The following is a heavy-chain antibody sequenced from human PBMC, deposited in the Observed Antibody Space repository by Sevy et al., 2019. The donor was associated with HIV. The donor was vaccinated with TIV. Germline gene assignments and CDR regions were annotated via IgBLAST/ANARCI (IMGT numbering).Heavy chain of an antibody. CDR1: GFTFSSYG. CDR2: IWNDRSNK. D-gene: IGHD3-22*01. CDR3: ASLPNHYYDSSGSSGDHAFDI. V-gene: IGHV3-33*01. Sequence: GGSLRLSCAASGFTFSSYGMHWVRQAPGKGLEWVAVIWNDRSNKHYADSVKGRFTISRDNSKNTLYLQMNSLRAEDTAVYYCASLPNHYYDSSGSSGDHAFDIWGQGTMVTVSS. J-gene: IGHJ3*02.